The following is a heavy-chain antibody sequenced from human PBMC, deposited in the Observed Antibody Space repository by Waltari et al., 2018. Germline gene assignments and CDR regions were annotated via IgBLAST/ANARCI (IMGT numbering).Heavy chain of an antibody. CDR3: ARSASGGLYYDFWSGYSN. D-gene: IGHD3-3*01. CDR2: ISPIFGTA. CDR1: GGTFSSYA. Sequence: QVQLVQSGTEVKKPGSSVKVSCKASGGTFSSYAISWVRQAPGQGLEWMGRISPIFGTANYAQKFQGRVTITADKSTSTAYMELSSLRSEDTAVYYCARSASGGLYYDFWSGYSNWGQGTLVTVSS. V-gene: IGHV1-69*13. J-gene: IGHJ4*02.